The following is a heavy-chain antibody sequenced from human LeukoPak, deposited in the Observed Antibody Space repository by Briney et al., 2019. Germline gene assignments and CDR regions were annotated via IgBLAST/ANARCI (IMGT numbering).Heavy chain of an antibody. CDR2: MNPNSGNT. V-gene: IGHV1-8*02. Sequence: ASVKVSCKASGGTFSSYAISWVRQATGQGLEWMGWMNPNSGNTGYAQKFQGRVTMTRNTSISTAYMELSSLRSEDTAVYYCARTYSSGWYGLYYYYGMDVWGQGTTVTASS. D-gene: IGHD6-19*01. CDR3: ARTYSSGWYGLYYYYGMDV. CDR1: GGTFSSYA. J-gene: IGHJ6*02.